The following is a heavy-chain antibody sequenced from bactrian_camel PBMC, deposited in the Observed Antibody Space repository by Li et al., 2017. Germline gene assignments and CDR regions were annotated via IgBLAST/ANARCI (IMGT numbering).Heavy chain of an antibody. J-gene: IGHJ4*01. CDR3: AADNQRDFDLDYGLGECRYRYVY. CDR2: IDSTGS. D-gene: IGHD5*01. V-gene: IGHV3S57*01. CDR1: PRTSTRYR. Sequence: HVQLVESGGGSVQAGGSLRLSCAVTPRTSTRYRMGWFRQAPGREREGVAVIDSTGSKYPDSVKGRLTISQDSAKNILYLQMDSLRPEDTAMYYCAADNQRDFDLDYGLGECRYRYVYWGQGTQVTVS.